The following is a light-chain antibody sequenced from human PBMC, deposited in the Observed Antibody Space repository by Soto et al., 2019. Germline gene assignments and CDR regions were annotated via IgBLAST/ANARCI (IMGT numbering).Light chain of an antibody. J-gene: IGLJ2*01. V-gene: IGLV2-23*01. Sequence: QAVLTQPASVSGAPGQSITISCTGTSSDVGSYNLVSWYQQHPGKAPKLMIYEGSKWPSGVSNRFSGSKSGNTASLTISGLQAEDEADYYCCSYAGSSTYVIFGGVTKLTVL. CDR2: EGS. CDR1: SSDVGSYNL. CDR3: CSYAGSSTYVI.